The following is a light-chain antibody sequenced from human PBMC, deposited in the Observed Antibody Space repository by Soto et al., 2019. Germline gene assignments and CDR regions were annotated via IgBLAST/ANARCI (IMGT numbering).Light chain of an antibody. V-gene: IGKV3-20*01. Sequence: EIVLTQSPGTLSLSPGERATLSCRASQSVSSSYLAWYQQKPGQAPRLLIYGASSRATGIPDRFSGSGSGTDFTLTISRPEPEDFAVYYCQQYGSSPEWTFGQGTKVEIK. CDR1: QSVSSSY. J-gene: IGKJ1*01. CDR3: QQYGSSPEWT. CDR2: GAS.